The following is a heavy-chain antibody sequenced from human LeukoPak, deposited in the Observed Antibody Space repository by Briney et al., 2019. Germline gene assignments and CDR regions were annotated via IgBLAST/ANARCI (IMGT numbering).Heavy chain of an antibody. J-gene: IGHJ6*02. CDR3: ASRNQDFWSGYWDV. V-gene: IGHV4-59*12. D-gene: IGHD3-3*01. Sequence: PSETLSLTCTVSGGSISSYYWSWIRQPPGKGLEWIGYIYHSGSTYYNPSLKSRVTISVDRSKNQFSLKLSSVTAADTAVYYCASRNQDFWSGYWDVWGQGTTVTVSS. CDR1: GGSISSYY. CDR2: IYHSGST.